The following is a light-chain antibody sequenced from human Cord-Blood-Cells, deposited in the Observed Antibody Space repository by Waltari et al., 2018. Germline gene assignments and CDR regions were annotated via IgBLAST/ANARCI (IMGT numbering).Light chain of an antibody. CDR2: WAS. CDR3: QQYYSTPFT. CDR1: QSVLYSSNNKNY. Sequence: DIVMTQSPDSLAVSLGERATINCQSSQSVLYSSNNKNYLAWYQQKPGQPPKLLIYWASTRESGVPDRFSGSGSGTDFTLTISSLQAEDVAVYYCQQYYSTPFT. V-gene: IGKV4-1*01. J-gene: IGKJ3*01.